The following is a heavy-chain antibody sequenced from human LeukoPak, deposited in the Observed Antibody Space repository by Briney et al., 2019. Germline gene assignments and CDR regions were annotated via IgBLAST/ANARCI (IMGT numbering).Heavy chain of an antibody. CDR3: ARDGATYYYDSSGYHTTDI. CDR1: GFTFSSYW. Sequence: GGSLRLSCAASGFTFSSYWMSWVRQAPGKGLEWVAFIRYDGSNKYYADSVKGRFTISRDNSKNTLYLQMNSLRAEDTAVYYCARDGATYYYDSSGYHTTDIWGQGTMVTVSS. D-gene: IGHD3-22*01. V-gene: IGHV3-30*02. CDR2: IRYDGSNK. J-gene: IGHJ3*02.